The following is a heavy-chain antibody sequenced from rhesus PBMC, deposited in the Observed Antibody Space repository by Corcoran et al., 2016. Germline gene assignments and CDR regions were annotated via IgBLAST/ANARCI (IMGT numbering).Heavy chain of an antibody. CDR1: GYSIRRVYY. CDR3: ARRIAAARGGLDS. V-gene: IGHV4S14*01. Sequence: QVQLQESGPGLVKPSETLSLTCAVSGYSIRRVYYWGWFRPPPAKGLEWIGHISCGGSNYLNPSRKSRVTLSVDTSKNQFSLKLSAVTAADTAVYYCARRIAAARGGLDSWGQGVVVTVSS. CDR2: ISCGGSN. J-gene: IGHJ6*01. D-gene: IGHD6-43*01.